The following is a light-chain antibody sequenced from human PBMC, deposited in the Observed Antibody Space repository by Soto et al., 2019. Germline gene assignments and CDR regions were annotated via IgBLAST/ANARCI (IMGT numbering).Light chain of an antibody. Sequence: QSVLTQPASVSGSPGQSITISCTGTSSDVGGYNYVSWYQQHPGKAPKLMIYDVTNRPSGVSNRFSGSKSGNTASLTFFGLQAEDEADYYCSSYRSSDTLEFGGGTKVTVL. V-gene: IGLV2-14*03. CDR1: SSDVGGYNY. CDR2: DVT. J-gene: IGLJ2*01. CDR3: SSYRSSDTLE.